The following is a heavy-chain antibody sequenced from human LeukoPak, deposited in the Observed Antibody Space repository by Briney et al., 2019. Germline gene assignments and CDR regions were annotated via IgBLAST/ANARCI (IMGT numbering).Heavy chain of an antibody. Sequence: HPGGSLRLSCAASGFTFISHWMSWVRQAPGKGLEWVANIKQDGSETYYIDSVKGRFTISRDNAKNSLYLQMNSLRVEDTAIYYCARSSGHTSDYWGQGTLVTVSS. CDR3: ARSSGHTSDY. J-gene: IGHJ4*02. D-gene: IGHD3-10*01. CDR2: IKQDGSET. V-gene: IGHV3-7*01. CDR1: GFTFISHW.